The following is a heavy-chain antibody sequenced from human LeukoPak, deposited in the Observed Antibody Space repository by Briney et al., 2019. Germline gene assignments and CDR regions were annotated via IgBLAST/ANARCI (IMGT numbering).Heavy chain of an antibody. J-gene: IGHJ3*02. V-gene: IGHV3-30-3*02. CDR1: GFTFSTYT. D-gene: IGHD3-16*01. CDR3: AKKVAGVYAFDI. Sequence: GGSLRLSCAASGFTFSTYTMHWVRQAPGKGLEWVAVISYDGSSKYYADSVKGRFTISRDNSKNTLYLQMNSLRAEDTAVYYCAKKVAGVYAFDIWGQGTMDTVSS. CDR2: ISYDGSSK.